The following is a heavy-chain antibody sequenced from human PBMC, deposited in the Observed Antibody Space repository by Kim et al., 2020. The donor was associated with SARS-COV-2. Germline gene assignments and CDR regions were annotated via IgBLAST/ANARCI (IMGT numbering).Heavy chain of an antibody. CDR2: TSSDGNTQ. CDR1: GFTFSTNA. D-gene: IGHD2-15*01. V-gene: IGHV3-30*09. J-gene: IGHJ6*02. CDR3: VRPYCNYSRCYLAFYAVDA. Sequence: GGSLRLSCAASGFTFSTNAIHWVRQAPGKGLEWVGVTSSDGNTQYYAASVKGRFAISRDNSKSTVYLQMNSLRAEDTAVYYCVRPYCNYSRCYLAFYAVDAWGQGTTVIVSS.